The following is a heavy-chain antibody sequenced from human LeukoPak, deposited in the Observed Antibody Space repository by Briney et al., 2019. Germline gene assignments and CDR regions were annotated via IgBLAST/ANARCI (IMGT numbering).Heavy chain of an antibody. CDR3: AKEAFITTVRGVNYYYGMDV. D-gene: IGHD3-10*01. V-gene: IGHV3-23*01. CDR2: IRGSGGST. J-gene: IGHJ6*02. CDR1: GFTFSTYA. Sequence: GGSLRLPCAASGFTFSTYAMRWVRQAPGTGLEWGADIRGSGGSTYYADSVKGRFTISRDNSKHTLYLQMNSLRAEDTAVFYCAKEAFITTVRGVNYYYGMDVWGQGTTVAVSS.